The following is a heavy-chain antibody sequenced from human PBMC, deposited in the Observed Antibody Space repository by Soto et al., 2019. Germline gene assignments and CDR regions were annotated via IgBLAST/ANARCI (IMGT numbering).Heavy chain of an antibody. CDR3: ARDLERAYIVVVPAAIYFDY. CDR2: IKQDGSEK. Sequence: EVQLVESGGGLVQPGGSLRLSCAASGFTFSSYWMSWVRQAPGKGREWVANIKQDGSEKYYVDSVKGRFTISRDNDKNSLYLKMNSLRAEDTAVYYCARDLERAYIVVVPAAIYFDYWGQGTLVTVSS. D-gene: IGHD2-2*01. CDR1: GFTFSSYW. V-gene: IGHV3-7*01. J-gene: IGHJ4*02.